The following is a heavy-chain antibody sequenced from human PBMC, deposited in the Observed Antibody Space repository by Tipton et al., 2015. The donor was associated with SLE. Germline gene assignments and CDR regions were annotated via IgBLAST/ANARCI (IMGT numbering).Heavy chain of an antibody. J-gene: IGHJ4*02. Sequence: TLSLTCTVPSDSITSSSYHWGWIRQPPGKGLEWVGNLFYGGTTSYNPSLKSRVTMSVDTSKNQFSLSVNSVTAADTAVFYCAKGSGWYKDWGRGILVTVSS. D-gene: IGHD6-19*01. CDR3: AKGSGWYKD. V-gene: IGHV4-39*07. CDR1: SDSITSSSYH. CDR2: LFYGGTT.